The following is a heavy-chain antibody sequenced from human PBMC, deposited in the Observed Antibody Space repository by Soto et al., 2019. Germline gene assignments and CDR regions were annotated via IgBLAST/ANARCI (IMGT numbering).Heavy chain of an antibody. CDR2: IIPSFGTT. Sequence: QVQLVQSGAEVKKPGSSVKVSCKASGGTFSSYTMTWVRQAPGQGPEWMGGIIPSFGTTNYAQRFQGRITITADVSTSTAYLELISLTSEDTAVYYCAREGAGMAATFDPWGQGTLVTVSS. CDR3: AREGAGMAATFDP. CDR1: GGTFSSYT. V-gene: IGHV1-69*01. D-gene: IGHD1-1*01. J-gene: IGHJ5*02.